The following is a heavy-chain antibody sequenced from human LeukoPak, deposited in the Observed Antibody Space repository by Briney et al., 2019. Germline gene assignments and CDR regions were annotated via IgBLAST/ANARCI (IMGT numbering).Heavy chain of an antibody. CDR1: GGSISSSSYY. Sequence: SETLSLTCTVSGGSISSSSYYWGWIRQPAGKGLEWIGRIYTSGSTNYNPSLRGRVTMSVDTSKNQFSLKLSSVTAADTAVYYCARGAVRGVIVNWFDPWGQGTLVTVSS. CDR3: ARGAVRGVIVNWFDP. CDR2: IYTSGST. D-gene: IGHD3-10*01. V-gene: IGHV4-61*02. J-gene: IGHJ5*02.